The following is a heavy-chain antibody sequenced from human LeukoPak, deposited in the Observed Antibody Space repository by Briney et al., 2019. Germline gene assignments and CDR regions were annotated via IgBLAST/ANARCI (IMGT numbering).Heavy chain of an antibody. D-gene: IGHD1-1*01. CDR3: AKEGRSLQTY. CDR1: GFIFSSNW. CDR2: IKEDGTET. J-gene: IGHJ4*02. V-gene: IGHV3-7*03. Sequence: GGSLRLSCAASGFIFSSNWMSWVRLAPGKGLEWVANIKEDGTETYYVDSVKGRFTISRDSAKNSLYLQMNSLRVEDTAVYYCAKEGRSLQTYWGQGTLVTVSS.